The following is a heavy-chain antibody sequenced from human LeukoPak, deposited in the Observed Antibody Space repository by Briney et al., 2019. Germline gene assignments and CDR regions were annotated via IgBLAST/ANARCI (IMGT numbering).Heavy chain of an antibody. CDR1: GFTFSDYA. V-gene: IGHV3-30-3*01. CDR2: ISKDGSDK. D-gene: IGHD1-7*01. CDR3: ARDYWWNYDY. Sequence: GGSLRLSCTASGFTFSDYAMHWVRQAPGKGLEWVAVISKDGSDKYYPGSVRGRFTISRDNSKNTIYLQMDSLRAEDTAIYYCARDYWWNYDYWGQGTLVTVSS. J-gene: IGHJ4*02.